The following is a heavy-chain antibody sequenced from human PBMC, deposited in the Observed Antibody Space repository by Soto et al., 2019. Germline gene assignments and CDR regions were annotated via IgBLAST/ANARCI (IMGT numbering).Heavy chain of an antibody. Sequence: XESLRLSCVASGFTFSTSWMDWVRQAPGKGLEWVANINQDGSEKHYVDSVKGRFTISRDKAKNSLYLQMSSLTAEDSALYYCSRSLDYWGPGALVTVSS. V-gene: IGHV3-7*01. CDR3: SRSLDY. J-gene: IGHJ4*02. CDR2: INQDGSEK. CDR1: GFTFSTSW.